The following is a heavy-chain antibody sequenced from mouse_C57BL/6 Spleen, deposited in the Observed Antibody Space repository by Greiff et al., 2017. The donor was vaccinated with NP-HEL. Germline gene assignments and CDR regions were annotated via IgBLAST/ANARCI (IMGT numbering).Heavy chain of an antibody. J-gene: IGHJ2*01. CDR3: TRANWDFDY. CDR1: GYTFTSYW. V-gene: IGHV1-5*01. D-gene: IGHD4-1*01. CDR2: IYPGNSDT. Sequence: EVQLQQSGTVLARPGASVKMSCKTSGYTFTSYWMHWVKQRPGQGLEWIGAIYPGNSDTSYNQKFKGKAKLTAVTSASTAYMELSSLTNEDSAVYYCTRANWDFDYWGQGTTLIVSS.